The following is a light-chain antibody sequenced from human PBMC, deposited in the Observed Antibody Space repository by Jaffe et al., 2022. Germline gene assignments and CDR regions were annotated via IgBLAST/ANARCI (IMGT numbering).Light chain of an antibody. CDR1: SSNIGAGYD. Sequence: QSVLTQPPSVSGAPGQRVTISCTGSSSNIGAGYDVHWYQQIPGTAPKLLIYGNINRPSGVPDRFSGSKSGTSASLAITGLQTDDEADYYCQSYDASLSGSVFGGGTKLTVL. V-gene: IGLV1-40*01. J-gene: IGLJ3*02. CDR3: QSYDASLSGSV. CDR2: GNI.